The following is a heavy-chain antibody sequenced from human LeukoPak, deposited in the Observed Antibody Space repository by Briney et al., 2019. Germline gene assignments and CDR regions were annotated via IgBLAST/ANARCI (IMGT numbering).Heavy chain of an antibody. CDR1: GYTFTSYD. CDR3: ARVGRKSRHAFDI. J-gene: IGHJ3*02. V-gene: IGHV1-8*01. Sequence: ASVKVSCKASGYTFTSYDINWVRQATGQGLEWMGWMNPNSGNTGYAQKFQGRVTMTRNTSISTAYMELSSLRSEDTAMYYCARVGRKSRHAFDIWGQGTMVTVSS. D-gene: IGHD3-10*01. CDR2: MNPNSGNT.